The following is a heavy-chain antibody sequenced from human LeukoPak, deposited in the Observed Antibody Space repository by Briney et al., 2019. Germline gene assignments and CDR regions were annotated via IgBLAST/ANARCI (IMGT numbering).Heavy chain of an antibody. CDR1: GFTFSSYT. Sequence: GGSLRLSCAASGFTFSSYTMNWVRQAPGKGLEWVSSISSSSSYIYYADSVKGRFTISRDNAKNPLYLQMNSLRVEDTAVYYCARAGGGYSSSTDYWGQGTLVTVSS. D-gene: IGHD6-13*01. J-gene: IGHJ4*02. CDR3: ARAGGGYSSSTDY. CDR2: ISSSSSYI. V-gene: IGHV3-21*01.